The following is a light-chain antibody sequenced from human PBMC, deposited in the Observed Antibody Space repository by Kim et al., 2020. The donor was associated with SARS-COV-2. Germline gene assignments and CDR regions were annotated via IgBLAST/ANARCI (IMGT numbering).Light chain of an antibody. Sequence: ALGKTARISCGGNNIGSKSVHWYQQKPGQAPVLVIYYDSDRPSGIPERFSGSNSGNTATLTISRVEAGDEADYYCQVWDSSSDHWVFGGGTQLTVL. J-gene: IGLJ3*02. V-gene: IGLV3-21*04. CDR3: QVWDSSSDHWV. CDR1: NIGSKS. CDR2: YDS.